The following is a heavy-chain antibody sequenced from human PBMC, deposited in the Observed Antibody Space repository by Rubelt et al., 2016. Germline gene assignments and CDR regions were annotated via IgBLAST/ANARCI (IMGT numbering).Heavy chain of an antibody. D-gene: IGHD1-7*01. J-gene: IGHJ3*02. CDR1: GYTFSKYG. V-gene: IGHV1-18*01. Sequence: QVQLVQSGAEVKKSGASVKVSCKASGYTFSKYGISWVRQAPGQGLEWMGWISVNSGDTKYAQKLKGRVNMTKDTSTSTAYMELTSLRSDDTAVYSCARATNWNYAFDIWGQGTMVTVSS. CDR2: ISVNSGDT. CDR3: ARATNWNYAFDI.